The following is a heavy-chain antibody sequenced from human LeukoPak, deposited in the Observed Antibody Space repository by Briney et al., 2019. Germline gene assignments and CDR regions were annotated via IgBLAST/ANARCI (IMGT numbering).Heavy chain of an antibody. Sequence: PSETLSLTCAVYGGSFSGYYWSWIRQPPGKGLEWIGEINHSGSTNYNPSLKSRVTISVDTSKNQFSLKLSSVTAADTAVYYCARERFLEWLLYGYYYYMDVWGKGTTVTVSS. CDR1: GGSFSGYY. V-gene: IGHV4-34*01. J-gene: IGHJ6*03. D-gene: IGHD3-3*01. CDR3: ARERFLEWLLYGYYYYMDV. CDR2: INHSGST.